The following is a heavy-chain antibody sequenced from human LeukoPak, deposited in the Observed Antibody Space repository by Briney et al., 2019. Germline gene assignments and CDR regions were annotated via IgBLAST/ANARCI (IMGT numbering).Heavy chain of an antibody. D-gene: IGHD3-3*02. Sequence: ASVKVSCKASGYTFSDFYIHWVRQAPGQGLEYVGWITPKSGDTYSPQRFQGRVTMARDASISTAYMELSSLRSDDTAVYFCARVRLADERAWAYWGQGTLVTVSS. CDR1: GYTFSDFY. J-gene: IGHJ4*02. CDR3: ARVRLADERAWAY. V-gene: IGHV1-2*02. CDR2: ITPKSGDT.